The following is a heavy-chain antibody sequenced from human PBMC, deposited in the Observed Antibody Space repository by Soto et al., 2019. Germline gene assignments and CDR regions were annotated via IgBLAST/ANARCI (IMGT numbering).Heavy chain of an antibody. CDR1: GFTFSSYA. CDR2: ISGSGGST. D-gene: IGHD6-19*01. V-gene: IGHV3-23*01. Sequence: GGSLRLSCAASGFTFSSYAMSWVRQAPGKGLEWVSAISGSGGSTYYADSVKGRFTISRDNSKNTLYLQMNSLRAEDTAVYYCAKDRARVGSYSSGWLVDYWGQGTLVTVSS. J-gene: IGHJ4*02. CDR3: AKDRARVGSYSSGWLVDY.